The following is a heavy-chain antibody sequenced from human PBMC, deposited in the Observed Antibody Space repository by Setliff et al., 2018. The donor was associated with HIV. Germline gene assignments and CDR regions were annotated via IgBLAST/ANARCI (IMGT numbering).Heavy chain of an antibody. D-gene: IGHD2-2*01. CDR3: ARDIVVVPTASRFNAFDI. CDR2: IDWDDDK. CDR1: GFSLSTSGVR. J-gene: IGHJ3*02. Sequence: SGPTLVNPTQTLTLTCTFSGFSLSTSGVRVSWIRQPPGKALEWLARIDWDDDKFYSTSLKTRLTISKDTSKNQVVLTMTNMDPVDTATYYCARDIVVVPTASRFNAFDIWGQGTMVTVSS. V-gene: IGHV2-70*04.